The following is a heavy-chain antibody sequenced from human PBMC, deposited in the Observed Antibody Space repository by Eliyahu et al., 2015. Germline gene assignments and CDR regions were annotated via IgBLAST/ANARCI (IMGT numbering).Heavy chain of an antibody. D-gene: IGHD3-22*01. J-gene: IGHJ4*02. V-gene: IGHV3-9*01. CDR1: GFTFADXA. CDR2: ISWNSGLI. Sequence: EVQLVESGGGLVQPGRSLRLSXAASGFTFADXAXHXVRQAPGKGLEWVSGISWNSGLIDYADSVKGRFTISRDNAKNSLYLQMNSLRAEDTALYYCVKFYYYDSSGSYKYYFDYWGQGTLVTVSS. CDR3: VKFYYYDSSGSYKYYFDY.